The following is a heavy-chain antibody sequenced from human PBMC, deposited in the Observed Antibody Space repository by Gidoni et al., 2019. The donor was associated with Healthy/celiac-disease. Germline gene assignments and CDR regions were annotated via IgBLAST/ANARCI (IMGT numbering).Heavy chain of an antibody. CDR2: ISSSGSTI. D-gene: IGHD6-13*01. CDR1: GFTFSSYE. J-gene: IGHJ4*02. V-gene: IGHV3-48*03. Sequence: EVQLVESGGGLVQPGGSLRLSCAASGFTFSSYEMNWVRQAPGKGLEWVSYISSSGSTIYYADSVKGRFTISRDNAKNSLYLQMNSLRAEDTAVYYCARASAAGPFDYWGQGTLVTVSS. CDR3: ARASAAGPFDY.